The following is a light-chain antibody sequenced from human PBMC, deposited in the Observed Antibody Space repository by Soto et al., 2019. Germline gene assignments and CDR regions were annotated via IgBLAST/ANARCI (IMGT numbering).Light chain of an antibody. V-gene: IGKV3-11*01. Sequence: EIVLTQSPATLSLSPGDRASLSCRASQSVSTYLAWYQQKPGQAPRLLIYDSSNRAADIPARFSGSGSGTVFTLTISSLESEDFAVYYCQQRVFRVTFGGGTKVEIK. CDR2: DSS. CDR3: QQRVFRVT. CDR1: QSVSTY. J-gene: IGKJ4*01.